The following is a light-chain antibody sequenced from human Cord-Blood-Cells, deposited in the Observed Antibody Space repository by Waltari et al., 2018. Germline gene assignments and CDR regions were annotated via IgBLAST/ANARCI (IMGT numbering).Light chain of an antibody. CDR2: AAS. CDR3: QQSYSTPWT. J-gene: IGKJ1*01. Sequence: DIQTTQSPSSLSASVGDRATITCRASQSISSYLNWYQQKPGKAPKLLIYAASSLQSGVPSRFSGSGSGTDFTLTISSLQPEDFATYYCQQSYSTPWTFGQGTKVEIK. CDR1: QSISSY. V-gene: IGKV1-39*01.